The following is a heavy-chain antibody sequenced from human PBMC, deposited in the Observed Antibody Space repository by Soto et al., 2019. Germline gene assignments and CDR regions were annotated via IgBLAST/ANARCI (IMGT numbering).Heavy chain of an antibody. CDR3: ATDQYCSSTSCREPYYYYGMDV. CDR1: GYTFTSSG. J-gene: IGHJ6*02. CDR2: FDPEDGET. D-gene: IGHD2-2*01. V-gene: IGHV1-24*01. Sequence: ASVKVSCKASGYTFTSSGMSWVRQAPGQGLEWMGGFDPEDGETIYAQKFQGRVTMTEDTSTDTAYMELSSLRSEDTAVYYCATDQYCSSTSCREPYYYYGMDVWGQGTTVTRLL.